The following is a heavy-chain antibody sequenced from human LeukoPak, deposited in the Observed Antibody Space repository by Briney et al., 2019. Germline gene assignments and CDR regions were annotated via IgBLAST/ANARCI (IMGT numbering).Heavy chain of an antibody. CDR3: ARERNRHSSGYYNWFDP. V-gene: IGHV3-30*03. CDR2: ISYDGSNK. J-gene: IGHJ5*02. Sequence: PGGSLRLSCAASGFXFSSYGIHWVRQAPGKGLEWVAVISYDGSNKYYADSVKGRFTISRDNSKNTLYLQMNSLRAEDTAVYYCARERNRHSSGYYNWFDPWGQGTLVTVSS. CDR1: GFXFSSYG. D-gene: IGHD3-22*01.